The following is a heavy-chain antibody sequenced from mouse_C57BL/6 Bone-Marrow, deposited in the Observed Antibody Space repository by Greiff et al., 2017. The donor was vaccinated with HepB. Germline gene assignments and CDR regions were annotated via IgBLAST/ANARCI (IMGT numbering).Heavy chain of an antibody. Sequence: EVQLQQSGPGLVKPSQSLSLTCSVTGYSITSGYYWNWIRQFPGNKLEWMGYISYDGSNNYNPSLKNRISITRDTSKNQFFLKLNSVTTEDTATYYCAREGLLGAYWGQGTLVTVSA. V-gene: IGHV3-6*01. CDR1: GYSITSGYY. D-gene: IGHD1-1*01. J-gene: IGHJ3*01. CDR3: AREGLLGAY. CDR2: ISYDGSN.